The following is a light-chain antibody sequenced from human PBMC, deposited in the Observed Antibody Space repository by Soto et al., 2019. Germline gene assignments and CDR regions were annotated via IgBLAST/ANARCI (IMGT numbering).Light chain of an antibody. J-gene: IGKJ4*01. V-gene: IGKV3-11*01. CDR1: QSVGSD. CDR2: DAS. Sequence: EIVMTQSPATLSVSPGERATLSCRASQSVGSDLAWYQQKPGQAPRLLIYDASNRATGIPARFSGSGSGTDFTLTISSLEPEDFAVYYCQQRINWPPTFGGGTKVDIK. CDR3: QQRINWPPT.